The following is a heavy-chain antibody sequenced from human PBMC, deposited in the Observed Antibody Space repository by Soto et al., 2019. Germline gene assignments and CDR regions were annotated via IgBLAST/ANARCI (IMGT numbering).Heavy chain of an antibody. CDR2: ISWNSGSI. CDR3: AKDTRHDFWSGYYFVY. Sequence: GGSLRLSCAASGFTFDDYAMHWVRQAPGKGLEWVSGISWNSGSIGYADSVKGRFTISRDNAKNSLYLQMNSLRAEDTALYYCAKDTRHDFWSGYYFVYWGQGTLVTVPQ. CDR1: GFTFDDYA. V-gene: IGHV3-9*01. J-gene: IGHJ4*02. D-gene: IGHD3-3*01.